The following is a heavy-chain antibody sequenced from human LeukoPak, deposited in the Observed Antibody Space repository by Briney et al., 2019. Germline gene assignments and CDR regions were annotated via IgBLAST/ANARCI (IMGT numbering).Heavy chain of an antibody. CDR2: IKRKSDGGTT. J-gene: IGHJ3*02. Sequence: PGGSLRLSCAASGFTFNNAWMSWVRQAPGKGLEWVGRIKRKSDGGTTDYAAPVKGRFTISRDDSKNKLYVQMNNLEIEDTAVYYCTTEGYTYGNHGLDIWGQGTMVTVSS. CDR1: GFTFNNAW. CDR3: TTEGYTYGNHGLDI. V-gene: IGHV3-15*01. D-gene: IGHD5-18*01.